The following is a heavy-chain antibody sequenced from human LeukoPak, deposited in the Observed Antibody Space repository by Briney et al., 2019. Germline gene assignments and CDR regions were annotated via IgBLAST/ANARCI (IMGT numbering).Heavy chain of an antibody. CDR3: ATHCSSTSCYENGMDV. J-gene: IGHJ6*04. Sequence: SETLSLTCAVSGYSISSGYYWGWIRQPPGEGLEWIGSIYHSGSTYYNPSLKSRVTISVDTSKNQFSLKLSSVTAADTAVYYCATHCSSTSCYENGMDVWGKGTTVTVSS. CDR1: GYSISSGYY. D-gene: IGHD2-2*01. CDR2: IYHSGST. V-gene: IGHV4-38-2*01.